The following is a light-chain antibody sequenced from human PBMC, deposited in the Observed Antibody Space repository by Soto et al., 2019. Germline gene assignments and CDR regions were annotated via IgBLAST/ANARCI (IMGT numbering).Light chain of an antibody. CDR1: QDISKY. Sequence: DIQMTQSPSSLSASVGDRVTITCQASQDISKYLNWYQQKPGKAPKLLIYDASNLETGVPSRFSGSGSGTDFSFTISSQQPEDIATYYCQQYDNLPFTFGPVTKVDIK. CDR3: QQYDNLPFT. V-gene: IGKV1-33*01. J-gene: IGKJ3*01. CDR2: DAS.